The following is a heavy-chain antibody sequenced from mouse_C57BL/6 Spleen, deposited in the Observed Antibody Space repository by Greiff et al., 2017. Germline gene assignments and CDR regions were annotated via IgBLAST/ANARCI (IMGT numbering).Heavy chain of an antibody. J-gene: IGHJ1*03. CDR2: IRSKSNNYAT. CDR3: VRSLLLYFDV. V-gene: IGHV10-1*01. Sequence: EVQRVESGGGLVQPKGSLKLSCAASGFSFNTYAMNWVRQAPGKGLEWVARIRSKSNNYATYYAASVKDRFTISRDDSESMLYLQMNNLKTEDTAMYYCVRSLLLYFDVWGTGTTVTVSS. CDR1: GFSFNTYA. D-gene: IGHD1-1*01.